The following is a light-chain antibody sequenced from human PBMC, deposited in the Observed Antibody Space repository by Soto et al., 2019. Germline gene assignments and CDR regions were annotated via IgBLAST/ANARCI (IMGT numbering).Light chain of an antibody. J-gene: IGKJ4*01. CDR1: QSITTH. CDR3: QPTYSTPVT. CDR2: AAS. V-gene: IGKV1-39*01. Sequence: DIQMTQSPYSLSASVGDRVTFTCRASQSITTHLHWYQQKPGKAHNLLICAASRLHSAVPSRFSGNGSWTHLTLTIRSPHPEDVTTYYCQPTYSTPVTFGGGPKVEIK.